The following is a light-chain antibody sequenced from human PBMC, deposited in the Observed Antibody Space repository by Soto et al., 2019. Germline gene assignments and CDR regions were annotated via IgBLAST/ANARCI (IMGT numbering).Light chain of an antibody. CDR2: GAS. V-gene: IGKV3-20*01. CDR1: QSVSSSY. J-gene: IGKJ2*01. CDR3: QRYGSS. Sequence: EIVLTQSPGTLSLSPGERATLSCRASQSVSSSYLAWYQQKPGQAPRLLIYGASSRATGIPDRFSGSGSGTDFTLTLSRLEPEDFAVYYCQRYGSSFGQGTKLEIK.